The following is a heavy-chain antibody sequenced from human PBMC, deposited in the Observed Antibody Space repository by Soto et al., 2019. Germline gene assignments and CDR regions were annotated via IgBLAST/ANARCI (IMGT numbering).Heavy chain of an antibody. J-gene: IGHJ5*02. V-gene: IGHV1-8*01. CDR3: ARGNTIFGGVDP. Sequence: QVQLVQSGAEVKKPGASVKVSCKASGYTFTSYDINWVRQATGQGLEWMGWMNPNSGNTGYAQKSQCRVTMTRTTSISTAYMELSSLRSEDTAVYYCARGNTIFGGVDPGGQGPLVTVSS. CDR1: GYTFTSYD. D-gene: IGHD3-3*01. CDR2: MNPNSGNT.